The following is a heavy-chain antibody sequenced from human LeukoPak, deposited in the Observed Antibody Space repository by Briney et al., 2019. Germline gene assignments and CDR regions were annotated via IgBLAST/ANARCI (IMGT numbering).Heavy chain of an antibody. CDR1: GGTFSSYA. J-gene: IGHJ4*02. CDR3: ARHAAMVTNYFDY. CDR2: TIPIFGTA. D-gene: IGHD5-18*01. Sequence: SVKVSCKASGGTFSSYAISWVRQAPGQGLEWMGGTIPIFGTANYAQKFQGRVTITADESTSTAYMELSSLRSEDTAVYYCARHAAMVTNYFDYWGQGTLVTVSS. V-gene: IGHV1-69*13.